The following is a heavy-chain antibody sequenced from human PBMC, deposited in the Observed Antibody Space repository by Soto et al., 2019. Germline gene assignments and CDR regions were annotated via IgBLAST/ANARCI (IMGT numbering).Heavy chain of an antibody. Sequence: SETLSLTCAVYGGSFSGYYWSWIRQPPGKGLEWIGEINHSGSTNYNPSLKSRVTISVDTSKNQFSLKLSSVTAADTAVYYCASGGRVYDILTGYFLNWNWFDPWGQGTLVTVSS. D-gene: IGHD3-9*01. V-gene: IGHV4-34*01. CDR2: INHSGST. J-gene: IGHJ5*02. CDR1: GGSFSGYY. CDR3: ASGGRVYDILTGYFLNWNWFDP.